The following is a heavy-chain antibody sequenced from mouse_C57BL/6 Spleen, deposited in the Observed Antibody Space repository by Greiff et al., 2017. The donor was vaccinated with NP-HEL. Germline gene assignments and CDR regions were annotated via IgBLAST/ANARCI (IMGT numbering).Heavy chain of an antibody. J-gene: IGHJ4*01. Sequence: QVQLQQPGAELVKPGASVKLSCKASGYTFTSYWMHWVKQRPGQGLEWIGMIHPNSGSTNYNEKFKSKATLPVDKSSSTAYMQLSRLSSEDSAVYYCAFATDYYAMDYWGQGTSVTVSS. CDR2: IHPNSGST. CDR3: AFATDYYAMDY. V-gene: IGHV1-64*01. CDR1: GYTFTSYW.